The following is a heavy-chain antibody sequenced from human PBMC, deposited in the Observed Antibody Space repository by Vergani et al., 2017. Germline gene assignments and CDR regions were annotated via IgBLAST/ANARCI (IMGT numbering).Heavy chain of an antibody. D-gene: IGHD6-19*01. J-gene: IGHJ5*02. CDR3: ARCIAVADTASPGWFDP. CDR1: GYSFTSYW. Sequence: EVQLVQSGAEVKKPGESLKISCKGSGYSFTSYWISWVRQMPGKGLEWMGIIYPGDSDNRYSPSFQGLVTISADKSISTDYLRWSSLKASDTAMYYCARCIAVADTASPGWFDPWGQGTLVTVSS. V-gene: IGHV5-51*01. CDR2: IYPGDSDN.